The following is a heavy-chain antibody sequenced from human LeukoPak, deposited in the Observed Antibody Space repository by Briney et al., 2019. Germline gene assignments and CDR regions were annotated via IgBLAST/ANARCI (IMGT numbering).Heavy chain of an antibody. CDR2: IRSKANSYAT. CDR3: TRGIMITFGGVIAPQELDYYYYYGMDV. D-gene: IGHD3-16*02. Sequence: GSLRLSCAASGFTFSGSAMHWVRQASGKGLEWVGRIRSKANSYATAYAASVKGRFTISRDDSKNTAYLQMNSLKTEDTAVYYCTRGIMITFGGVIAPQELDYYYYYGMDVWGQGTTVTVSS. CDR1: GFTFSGSA. V-gene: IGHV3-73*01. J-gene: IGHJ6*02.